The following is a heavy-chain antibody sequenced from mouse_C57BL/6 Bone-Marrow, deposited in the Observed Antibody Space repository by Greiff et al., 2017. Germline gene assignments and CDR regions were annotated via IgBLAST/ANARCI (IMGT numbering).Heavy chain of an antibody. Sequence: QVHVKQSGAELARPGASVKMSCKASGYTFTSYTMHWVKQRPGQGLEWIGYINPSSGYTKYNQKFKDKATLTADKSSSTAYMQLSSLTSEDSAVYYCARGRHYYGSKESYWYFDVWGTGTTVTVSS. CDR1: GYTFTSYT. D-gene: IGHD1-1*01. CDR3: ARGRHYYGSKESYWYFDV. CDR2: INPSSGYT. J-gene: IGHJ1*03. V-gene: IGHV1-4*01.